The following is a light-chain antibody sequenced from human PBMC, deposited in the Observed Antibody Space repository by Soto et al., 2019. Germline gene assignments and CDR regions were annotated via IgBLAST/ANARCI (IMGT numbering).Light chain of an antibody. CDR3: QQYDSNWS. CDR1: QSISSW. J-gene: IGKJ1*01. Sequence: DIQMTQSPSTLSASVGDRVTITCRASQSISSWLAWYQQRPGKAPQLLIYDTSTLESGVPSRFSGSGSGTEFTLTISSLQPDDLATYYCQQYDSNWSFGQGTKVDIK. CDR2: DTS. V-gene: IGKV1-5*01.